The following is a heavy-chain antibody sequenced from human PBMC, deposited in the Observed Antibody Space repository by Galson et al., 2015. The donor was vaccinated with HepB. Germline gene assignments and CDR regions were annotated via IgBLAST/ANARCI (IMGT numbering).Heavy chain of an antibody. CDR3: ARDLAQTGVFDY. CDR1: GFTFSSYA. V-gene: IGHV3-30*04. CDR2: TSYDGGNK. J-gene: IGHJ4*02. D-gene: IGHD1-1*01. Sequence: SLRLSCAASGFTFSSYAMHWVRQAPGKGLEWVAVTSYDGGNKYYAHSVKGRFTISRDNSKNTLWLQMNSLRGEDTAVYFCARDLAQTGVFDYWGQGTLVTVSA.